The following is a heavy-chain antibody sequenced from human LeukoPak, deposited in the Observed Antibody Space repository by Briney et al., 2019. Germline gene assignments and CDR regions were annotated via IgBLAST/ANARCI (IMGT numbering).Heavy chain of an antibody. CDR1: GGSFSGYY. CDR3: ARGFYGYYYDTSGSNYFDY. Sequence: SETLSLTCAVYGGSFSGYYWSWIRQPPGKGLEWIGEINHSGSTNYNPSLKSRVTISVDTSKNQFSLKLSSVTAADTAVYYCARGFYGYYYDTSGSNYFDYWGQGTLVTVSS. CDR2: INHSGST. V-gene: IGHV4-34*01. D-gene: IGHD3-22*01. J-gene: IGHJ4*02.